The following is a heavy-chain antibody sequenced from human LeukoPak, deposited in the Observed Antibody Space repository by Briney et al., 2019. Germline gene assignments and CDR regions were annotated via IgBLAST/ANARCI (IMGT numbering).Heavy chain of an antibody. CDR2: INSNSGDT. D-gene: IGHD6-6*01. Sequence: GASVKVSCKASGYTFTDYYMHWVRQAPGQGLEWMGWINSNSGDTNYAQNFQGRVTMTRDTSISTAYLELSRLRSDDTAVYYCARFIAARLDAFDIWGQGTMVTVSS. V-gene: IGHV1-2*02. J-gene: IGHJ3*02. CDR1: GYTFTDYY. CDR3: ARFIAARLDAFDI.